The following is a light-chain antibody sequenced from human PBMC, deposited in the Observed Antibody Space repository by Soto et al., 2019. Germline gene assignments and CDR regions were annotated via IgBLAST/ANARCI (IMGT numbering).Light chain of an antibody. CDR2: GNS. V-gene: IGLV1-40*01. Sequence: QSVLTQPPSVSGAPGQRVTISCSGSSSNIGAGYDVNWYRQLPGTAPKLLIYGNSDRPSGVPDRFSGSKSGTSASLAITGLQSEDEADYYCASWDDSLTGLVFGGGTKVTVL. CDR3: ASWDDSLTGLV. J-gene: IGLJ3*02. CDR1: SSNIGAGYD.